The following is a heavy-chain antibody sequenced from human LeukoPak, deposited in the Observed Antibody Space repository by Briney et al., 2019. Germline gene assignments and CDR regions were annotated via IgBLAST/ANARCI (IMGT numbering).Heavy chain of an antibody. D-gene: IGHD6-19*01. CDR3: AKLPVAGLYFDY. CDR1: GFTFSSYA. V-gene: IGHV3-23*01. J-gene: IGHJ4*02. CDR2: ISGSGGST. Sequence: PRGSLRLSCAASGFTFSSYAMSWVRQAPGKGLEWVSAISGSGGSTYYADSVKGRFTISRDNSKNTLYLQMNSLRAEDTAVYYCAKLPVAGLYFDYWGQGTLVTVSS.